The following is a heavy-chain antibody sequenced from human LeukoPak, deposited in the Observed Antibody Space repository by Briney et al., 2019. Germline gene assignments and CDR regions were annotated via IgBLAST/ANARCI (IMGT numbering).Heavy chain of an antibody. CDR2: IYYSGST. CDR1: GGSISSSSYY. V-gene: IGHV4-39*01. J-gene: IGHJ6*02. D-gene: IGHD6-13*01. CDR3: ARPGIAAAGPIDYYGVDV. Sequence: SETLSLTCTVSGGSISSSSYYWGWIRQPPGKGLEWIGSIYYSGSTYYNPSLKSRVTISVDTSKNQFSLKLSSVTAADTAVYYCARPGIAAAGPIDYYGVDVWGQGTTVTVSS.